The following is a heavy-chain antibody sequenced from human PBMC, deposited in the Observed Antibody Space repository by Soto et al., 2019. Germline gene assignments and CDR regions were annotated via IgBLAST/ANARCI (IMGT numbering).Heavy chain of an antibody. J-gene: IGHJ5*02. CDR2: IYYSGST. V-gene: IGHV4-39*07. CDR1: GGSISSSSYY. D-gene: IGHD4-4*01. Sequence: QLQLQESGPGLVKPSETLSLTCTVSGGSISSSSYYWGWIRQPPGKGLEWIGSIYYSGSTNYNPSLKSRVTISVDTSKNQFSLKLSSVTAADTAVYYCAGGKRTTVTTGAKRGANWFDPWGQGTLVTVSS. CDR3: AGGKRTTVTTGAKRGANWFDP.